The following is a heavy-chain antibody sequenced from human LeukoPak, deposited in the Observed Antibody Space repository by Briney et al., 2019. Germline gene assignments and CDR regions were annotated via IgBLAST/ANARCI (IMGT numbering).Heavy chain of an antibody. D-gene: IGHD3-16*02. CDR2: IKYSGSI. Sequence: SESLSLICRVHAGSLSGYYWGCIRHPPGRGLKWLGEIKYSGSINYSPSLKGRVFISLDTSKNLFSLKLNSVSVADTAAYYCAKYRYEYLGMDSWGQGTQVTVSS. CDR3: AKYRYEYLGMDS. J-gene: IGHJ4*02. CDR1: AGSLSGYY. V-gene: IGHV4-34*01.